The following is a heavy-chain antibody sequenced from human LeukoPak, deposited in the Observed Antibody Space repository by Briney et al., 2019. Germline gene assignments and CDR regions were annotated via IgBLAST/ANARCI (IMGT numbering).Heavy chain of an antibody. CDR3: ARDGDYYFDY. D-gene: IGHD4-17*01. CDR2: ISGSGTTI. J-gene: IGHJ4*02. Sequence: GGSLRLSCAASGFTFSSYELNWVRQAPGKRLEWVSYISGSGTTIYHADSVKGRFTISRDNAKNSLYLQMNSLRAEDTAVYYCARDGDYYFDYWGQGTLVTVSS. V-gene: IGHV3-48*03. CDR1: GFTFSSYE.